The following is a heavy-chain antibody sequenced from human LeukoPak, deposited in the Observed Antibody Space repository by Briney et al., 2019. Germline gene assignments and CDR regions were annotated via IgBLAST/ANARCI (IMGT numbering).Heavy chain of an antibody. CDR1: GFTFSNAW. J-gene: IGHJ4*02. V-gene: IGHV3-15*01. D-gene: IGHD5-12*01. CDR3: ARKYGGYADY. Sequence: GGSLRLSCAASGFTFSNAWMSWVRQAPGKGLEWVGRIKSKTDGGTTDYAAPVKGRFTISRDNAKNSLYLQMKSLRDEDTAVYYCARKYGGYADYWGQGTLVTVSS. CDR2: IKSKTDGGTT.